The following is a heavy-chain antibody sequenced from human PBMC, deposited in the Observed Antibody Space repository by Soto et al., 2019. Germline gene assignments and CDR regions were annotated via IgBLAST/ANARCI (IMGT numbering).Heavy chain of an antibody. CDR2: MNPNSGNT. CDR1: GYTFTSYD. CDR3: ARNLAVAGRNYGMDV. V-gene: IGHV1-8*01. D-gene: IGHD6-19*01. J-gene: IGHJ6*04. Sequence: ASVKVSCKASGYTFTSYDINWVRQATGQGLEWMGWMNPNSGNTGYAQKFQGRVTMTRNTSISTAYMELSSLRSEDTAVYYCARNLAVAGRNYGMDVWGKGTTVTVST.